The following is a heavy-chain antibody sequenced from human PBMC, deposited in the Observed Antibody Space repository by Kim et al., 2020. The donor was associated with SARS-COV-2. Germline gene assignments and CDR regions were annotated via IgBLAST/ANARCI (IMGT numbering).Heavy chain of an antibody. D-gene: IGHD3-22*01. CDR2: ISGKDTTT. CDR3: AKDINISCYRSGDY. V-gene: IGHV3-23*01. Sequence: GGSLRLSCTASGFTFSSYAMTWFRLAPGKRLEWVSVISGKDTTTFYADSVKGRFFISRDNSKNTLDLQMNSLRAEDTAIYYCAKDINISCYRSGDYWGQG. J-gene: IGHJ4*02. CDR1: GFTFSSYA.